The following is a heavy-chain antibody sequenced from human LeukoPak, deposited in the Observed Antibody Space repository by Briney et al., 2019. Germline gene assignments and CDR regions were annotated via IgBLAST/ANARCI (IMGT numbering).Heavy chain of an antibody. Sequence: GGSLRLSCAASGFTFDDYAMHWVRQAPGKGLEWVSLISWDGGSTYYADSVKGRFTISRDNSKNSLYLQMNSLRAGDTALYYCAKGLEGSSGYMDVWGKGTTVTVSS. D-gene: IGHD1-26*01. J-gene: IGHJ6*03. V-gene: IGHV3-43D*03. CDR2: ISWDGGST. CDR1: GFTFDDYA. CDR3: AKGLEGSSGYMDV.